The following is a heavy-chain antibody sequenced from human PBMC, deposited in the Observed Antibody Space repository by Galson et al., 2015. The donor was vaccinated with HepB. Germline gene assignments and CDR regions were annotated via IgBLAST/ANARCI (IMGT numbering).Heavy chain of an antibody. CDR1: GFTFTNFA. V-gene: IGHV3-23*01. Sequence: SLRLSCAASGFTFTNFAMNWVRQAPGKGLEWVSGISGSGAGTYYADSVKGRFTISRDNSKNTLYLQMSSLRAEDTAIYYCAKDSLRDYFSSGTLWAFDVWGQGTMVTVSS. D-gene: IGHD3-10*01. CDR2: ISGSGAGT. J-gene: IGHJ3*01. CDR3: AKDSLRDYFSSGTLWAFDV.